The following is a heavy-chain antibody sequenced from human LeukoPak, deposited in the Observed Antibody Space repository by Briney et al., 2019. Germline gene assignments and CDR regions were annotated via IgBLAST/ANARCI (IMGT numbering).Heavy chain of an antibody. CDR2: IHTSGST. Sequence: SETLSLTCTVSGGSISTFYWSWIRQPAGKGLEWIGRIHTSGSTDYNPSLKSRVTISVDTSRNQFSLKLSSVTAADTAVYYCAREGSMTARPFVSIDYWGQGTLVTVSS. V-gene: IGHV4-4*07. CDR3: AREGSMTARPFVSIDY. J-gene: IGHJ4*02. CDR1: GGSISTFY. D-gene: IGHD6-6*01.